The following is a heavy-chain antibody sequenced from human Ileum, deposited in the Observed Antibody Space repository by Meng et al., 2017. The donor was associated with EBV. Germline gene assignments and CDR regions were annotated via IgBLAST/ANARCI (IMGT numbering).Heavy chain of an antibody. CDR2: SYHSGTT. CDR1: GCSIISSNYY. Sequence: QLQLQKSGAGLVKPSETMTLTCTVSGCSIISSNYYWDWIRPPPGKGLEWIEASYHSGTTSYNPSLQSRVTMFVDTSKNQFSLMLTSVTATDTAVYYCARRRGGSGRDCWCQGTLVNVSS. CDR3: ARRRGGSGRDC. D-gene: IGHD3-10*01. V-gene: IGHV4-39*01. J-gene: IGHJ4*02.